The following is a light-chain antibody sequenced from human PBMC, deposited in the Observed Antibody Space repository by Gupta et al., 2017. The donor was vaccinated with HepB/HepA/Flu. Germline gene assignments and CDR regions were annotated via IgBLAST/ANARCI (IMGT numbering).Light chain of an antibody. V-gene: IGKV3-20*01. J-gene: IGKJ1*01. Sequence: EIVLTQSPGTLSLSPGERATLSCRASQSVSSSYLAWYQQKPGQAPSLLIYGASSRATGFPDRFSGSGSGTEFTLTISRREPEDFAMYYCQHEGRSPWTFGQGTKVEIK. CDR1: QSVSSSY. CDR2: GAS. CDR3: QHEGRSPWT.